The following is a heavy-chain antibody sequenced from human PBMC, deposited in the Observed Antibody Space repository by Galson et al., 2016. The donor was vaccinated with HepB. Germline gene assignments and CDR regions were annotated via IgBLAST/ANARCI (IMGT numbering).Heavy chain of an antibody. CDR3: ARGVIRLWLPGYFDL. V-gene: IGHV4-59*01. CDR2: VYKSGNT. CDR1: GDSIRSYY. D-gene: IGHD5-18*01. J-gene: IGHJ2*01. Sequence: SETLSLTCTVSGDSIRSYYWSWVRQPPGKGLEWIGSVYKSGNTNYNPSLESRLTLSVDTSKNQFSLNLSSVTAADTAVYYCARGVIRLWLPGYFDLWGRGTLVTVSS.